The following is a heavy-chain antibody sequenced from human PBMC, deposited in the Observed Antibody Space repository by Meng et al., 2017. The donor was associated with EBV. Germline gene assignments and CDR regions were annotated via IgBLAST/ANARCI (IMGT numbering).Heavy chain of an antibody. V-gene: IGHV1-69*01. CDR2: LIPMSDAP. Sequence: QVAVVQSGAEVKKPGSSVKVSCKTSGGTFRSDAVSWVRQAPGQGLEWMGGLIPMSDAPHYAQKFQGRVTMTADESTNTHYMDLSGLRFEDTAVYYCASESGRGFTPDYWGQGTLVTVSS. CDR3: ASESGRGFTPDY. J-gene: IGHJ4*02. CDR1: GGTFRSDA. D-gene: IGHD3-10*01.